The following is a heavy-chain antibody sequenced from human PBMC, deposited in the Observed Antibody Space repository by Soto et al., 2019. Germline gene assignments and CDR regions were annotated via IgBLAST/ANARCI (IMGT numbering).Heavy chain of an antibody. Sequence: GASVKVSCKASGGTFSSYAISWVRQAPGQGLEWMGGIIPIFGTANYAQKFQGRVTITADKSTSTAYMELSSLRSEDTAVYYCAGEGGSGTPSSPSKYYYYYYGMDVWGQGTTVTVSS. V-gene: IGHV1-69*06. D-gene: IGHD3-10*01. J-gene: IGHJ6*02. CDR2: IIPIFGTA. CDR1: GGTFSSYA. CDR3: AGEGGSGTPSSPSKYYYYYYGMDV.